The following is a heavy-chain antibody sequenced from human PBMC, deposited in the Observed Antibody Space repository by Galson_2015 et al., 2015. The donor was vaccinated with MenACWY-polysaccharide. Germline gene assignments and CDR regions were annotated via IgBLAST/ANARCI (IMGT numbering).Heavy chain of an antibody. V-gene: IGHV4-4*02. D-gene: IGHD1-26*01. CDR2: VSQSGST. J-gene: IGHJ4*02. CDR1: RGSISSKDW. CDR3: ARVEKYSGSFYILY. Sequence: LSLTCAVSRGSISSKDWWTWVRQPPGEGLEWIGEVSQSGSTHYNPSLKSRVTISVDTSKNQFSLKLSSVTAADTAVYYCARVEKYSGSFYILYWGQGTLVTVSS.